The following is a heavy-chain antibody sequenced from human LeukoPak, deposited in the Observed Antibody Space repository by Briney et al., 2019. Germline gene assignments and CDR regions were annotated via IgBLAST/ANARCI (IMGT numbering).Heavy chain of an antibody. Sequence: GGSLRLSCAASGFTFGSSYMHWVRQDPGKGLVWVSCISSDGTSTNYADSVKGRFTISRDNPKNTVYLQMNSLGAEDTAVYYCARDVGSSLHSWGQGTLVIVSS. CDR1: GFTFGSSY. J-gene: IGHJ4*02. CDR2: ISSDGTST. CDR3: ARDVGSSLHS. V-gene: IGHV3-74*01. D-gene: IGHD2-2*01.